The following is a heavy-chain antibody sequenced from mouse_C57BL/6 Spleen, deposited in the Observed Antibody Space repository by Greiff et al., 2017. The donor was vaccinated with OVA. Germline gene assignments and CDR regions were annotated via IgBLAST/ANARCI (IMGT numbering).Heavy chain of an antibody. CDR2: IWRGGST. V-gene: IGHV2-5*01. J-gene: IGHJ4*01. CDR3: AKKDSVLRYAMDY. Sequence: VQLKQSGPGLVQPSQSLSITCTVSGFSLTSYGVHWVRQSPGKGLEWLGVIWRGGSTDYNAAFMSRMSITKDNSKSQVFFKMNSQQADDTAIYYCAKKDSVLRYAMDYWGQGTSVTVSS. D-gene: IGHD1-1*01. CDR1: GFSLTSYG.